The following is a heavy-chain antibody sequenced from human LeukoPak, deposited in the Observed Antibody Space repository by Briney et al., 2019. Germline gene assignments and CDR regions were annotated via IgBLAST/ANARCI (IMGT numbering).Heavy chain of an antibody. D-gene: IGHD2-15*01. J-gene: IGHJ3*02. V-gene: IGHV3-23*01. CDR1: GFTFSSSA. Sequence: GGSLRLSCAASGFTFSSSAMSWVRQAPGKGLDWVSGLSGGGGSTYYADSVKGRFTISRDNAKNSLYLQMNSLRAEDTAVYYCARDWVQDIVVVVAANDAFDIWGQGTMVTVSS. CDR2: LSGGGGST. CDR3: ARDWVQDIVVVVAANDAFDI.